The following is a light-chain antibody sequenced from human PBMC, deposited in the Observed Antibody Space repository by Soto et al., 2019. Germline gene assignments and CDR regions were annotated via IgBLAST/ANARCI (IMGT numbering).Light chain of an antibody. CDR1: QSVSSSY. CDR2: GAS. Sequence: IVLSQSPGTLSLSPGERATLSCRASQSVSSSYLAWYQQKPGQAPRLLIYGASSRATGIPDRFSGSGSGTEFTLTISSLQPDDFATYYCQQYNSYSWTFGQGTKVDIK. CDR3: QQYNSYSWT. V-gene: IGKV3-20*01. J-gene: IGKJ1*01.